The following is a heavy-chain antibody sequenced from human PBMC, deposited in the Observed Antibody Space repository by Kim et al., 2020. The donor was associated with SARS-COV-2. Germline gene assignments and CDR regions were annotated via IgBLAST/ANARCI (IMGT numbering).Heavy chain of an antibody. J-gene: IGHJ4*02. CDR3: ARGVAAAGPNTLFYFDY. Sequence: SETLSLTCAVYGGSFSGYYWSWIRQPPGKGLEWIGEITHSGSTNYNPSLKSRVTISVDTSKNQFSLKLSSVTAADTAVYYCARGVAAAGPNTLFYFDYWGQGTLVTVSS. CDR2: ITHSGST. CDR1: GGSFSGYY. V-gene: IGHV4-34*01. D-gene: IGHD6-13*01.